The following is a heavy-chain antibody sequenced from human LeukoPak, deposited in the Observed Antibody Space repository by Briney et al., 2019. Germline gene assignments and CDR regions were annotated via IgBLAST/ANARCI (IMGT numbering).Heavy chain of an antibody. D-gene: IGHD4-17*01. J-gene: IGHJ5*02. Sequence: SETLSLTCAVYGGSFSGYYWSWIRQPPGKGLEWIGYIYYSGSTNYNPSLKSRVTISVDTSKNQFSLKLSSVTAADTAVYYCARSHDYGGNSNWFDPWGQGTLVTVSS. CDR3: ARSHDYGGNSNWFDP. V-gene: IGHV4-59*12. CDR1: GGSFSGYY. CDR2: IYYSGST.